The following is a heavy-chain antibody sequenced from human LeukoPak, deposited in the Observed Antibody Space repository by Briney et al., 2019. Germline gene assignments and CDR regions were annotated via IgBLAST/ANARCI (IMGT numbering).Heavy chain of an antibody. CDR3: ARWDSYGYLLNY. V-gene: IGHV1-2*02. CDR1: GYTFTVYY. Sequence: ASVTVSFKSSGYTFTVYYMHWVRQAPGQGREWMGWINPNSGGTNYAQKFQGRVTMTRDTSISTAYMELSRLRSDDTAVYYCARWDSYGYLLNYWGQGTLVTVSS. D-gene: IGHD5-18*01. CDR2: INPNSGGT. J-gene: IGHJ4*02.